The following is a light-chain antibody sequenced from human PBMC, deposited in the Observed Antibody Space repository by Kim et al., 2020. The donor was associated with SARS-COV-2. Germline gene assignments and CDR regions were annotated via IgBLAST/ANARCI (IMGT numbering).Light chain of an antibody. Sequence: SYELTQPSSVSVSPGQTARITCSGDVLAKKYARWFQQKPGQAPVLVIYKDRERPSGIPERFSGSSSGTTVTLTIIGTQVEDEADYYCYSAADNNRVFGGGTQLTVL. CDR1: VLAKKY. J-gene: IGLJ3*02. CDR2: KDR. V-gene: IGLV3-27*01. CDR3: YSAADNNRV.